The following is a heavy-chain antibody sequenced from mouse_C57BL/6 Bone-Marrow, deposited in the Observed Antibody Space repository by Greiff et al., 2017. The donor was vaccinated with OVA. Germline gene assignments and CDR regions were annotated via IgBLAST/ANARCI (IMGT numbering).Heavy chain of an antibody. J-gene: IGHJ2*01. V-gene: IGHV1-61*01. CDR3: ARFYGRDY. D-gene: IGHD1-1*02. CDR1: GYTFTSYW. CDR2: IYPSDSET. Sequence: VKLQQPGAELVRPGSSVKLSCKASGYTFTSYWMDWVKQRPGQGLEWIGNIYPSDSETHYNQKFKDKATLTVDKSSSTAYMQLSSLTSEDSAVYYCARFYGRDYWGQGTTLTVSS.